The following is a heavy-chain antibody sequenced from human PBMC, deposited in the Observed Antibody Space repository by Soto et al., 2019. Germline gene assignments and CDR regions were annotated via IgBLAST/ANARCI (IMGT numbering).Heavy chain of an antibody. Sequence: QVQLVESGGGLVQPGRSLRLSCAASGFTFSSYGMHWVGQAPGIGLEWLAVIWYEGGNKYYAYSVQGRFTISIDISKNTLYLQKTSLRAEDTAVYYCAGDEDSSGYYYVPFVYWGQGTLVTVS. CDR2: IWYEGGNK. CDR1: GFTFSSYG. J-gene: IGHJ4*02. D-gene: IGHD3-22*01. V-gene: IGHV3-33*01. CDR3: AGDEDSSGYYYVPFVY.